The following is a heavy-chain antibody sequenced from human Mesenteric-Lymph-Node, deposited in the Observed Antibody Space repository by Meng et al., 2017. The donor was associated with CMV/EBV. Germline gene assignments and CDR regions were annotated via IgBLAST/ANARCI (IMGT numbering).Heavy chain of an antibody. CDR1: GDSTSSFSY. CDR2: VHYTGST. CDR3: ARPFPSWQSPRLDPFGA. Sequence: QRRLRGSGPGQWNPSEPLALTCTGSGDSTSSFSYWGWIRQPPGRGLEWIGSVHYTGSTYYSPSLKSRVTVSVDTSKNQFSLRLTSVTAADTAVYYCARPFPSWQSPRLDPFGAWGQGTLVTVSS. J-gene: IGHJ5*02. D-gene: IGHD6-19*01. V-gene: IGHV4-39*01.